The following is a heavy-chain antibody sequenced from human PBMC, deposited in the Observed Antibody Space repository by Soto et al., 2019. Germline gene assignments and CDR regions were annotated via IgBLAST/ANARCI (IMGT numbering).Heavy chain of an antibody. V-gene: IGHV3-23*01. Sequence: GGSLRLSCAASGFTFNNYAMSWVRQAPGEGLEWVSTITGSGDKTYYTDSVKGRLTISRDNSKNTLFLQMNSLRAEDTALYYCAKDLIIGTTGWFDPWGQGTLVTVSS. CDR2: ITGSGDKT. J-gene: IGHJ5*02. CDR1: GFTFNNYA. CDR3: AKDLIIGTTGWFDP. D-gene: IGHD1-7*01.